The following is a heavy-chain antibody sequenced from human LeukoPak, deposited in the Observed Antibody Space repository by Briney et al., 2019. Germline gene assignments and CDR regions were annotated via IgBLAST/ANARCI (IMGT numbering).Heavy chain of an antibody. J-gene: IGHJ6*03. Sequence: PGGSLRLSCAASGFTFNSYAMSWVRQAPGKGLEWVSSISGRGGSTYYADSVKGRFTISRDNAKNSLYLQMNSLRAEDTAVYYCARAPKQQRYYYYYMDVWGKGTTVTVSS. CDR2: ISGRGGST. V-gene: IGHV3-23*01. CDR1: GFTFNSYA. D-gene: IGHD6-13*01. CDR3: ARAPKQQRYYYYYMDV.